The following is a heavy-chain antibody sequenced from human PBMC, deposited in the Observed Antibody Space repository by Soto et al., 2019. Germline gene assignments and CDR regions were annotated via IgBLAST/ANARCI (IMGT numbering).Heavy chain of an antibody. CDR2: ISGSSNTI. J-gene: IGHJ6*02. V-gene: IGHV3-48*02. CDR1: GFTFSTYW. D-gene: IGHD3-10*01. Sequence: EVQLVQSGEVLVQPGGSLRLSCAASGFTFSTYWMHWVRQAPRKGLEWLSYISGSSNTIYYADSVKGRFTISRDNAKNSLYLQMNSLRDEDTAVYFCARGFDLQYGMDVWGQGTTVTVSS. CDR3: ARGFDLQYGMDV.